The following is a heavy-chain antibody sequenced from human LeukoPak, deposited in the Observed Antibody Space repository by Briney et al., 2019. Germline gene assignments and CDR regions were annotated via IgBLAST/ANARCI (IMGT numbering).Heavy chain of an antibody. CDR2: IWYDGSNE. J-gene: IGHJ4*02. V-gene: IGHV3-33*01. Sequence: GGSLRLSCAASGFTFSSFGMHWVRQAPGKGLEWVAVIWYDGSNENYADSVKGRFTISRDNSKNTLYLQVNSLRAEDTAVYYCARGKVLYAAFDYWGQGTLVTASS. CDR3: ARGKVLYAAFDY. D-gene: IGHD2-2*02. CDR1: GFTFSSFG.